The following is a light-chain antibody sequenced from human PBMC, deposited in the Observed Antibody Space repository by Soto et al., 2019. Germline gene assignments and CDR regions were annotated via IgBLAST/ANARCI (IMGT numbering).Light chain of an antibody. Sequence: QAVVTQEPSLTVSPGGTVTLTCGSSTGAVTSGHYPYWFQVKPGQAPRTLLXDVNNKHSWTXXXXSGSLLGGKAALTLSGXQXXXXXXXYCMLSYSGPSIFGRGTQLTVL. V-gene: IGLV7-46*01. CDR2: DVN. CDR3: MLSYSGPSI. J-gene: IGLJ7*01. CDR1: TGAVTSGHY.